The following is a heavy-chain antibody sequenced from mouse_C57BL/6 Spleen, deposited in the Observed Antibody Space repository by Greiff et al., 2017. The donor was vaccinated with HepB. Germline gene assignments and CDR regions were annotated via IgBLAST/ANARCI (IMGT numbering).Heavy chain of an antibody. CDR1: GYTFTDYE. J-gene: IGHJ2*01. Sequence: QVHVKQSGAELVRPGASVTLSCKASGYTFTDYEMHWVKQTPVHGLEWIGAIDPETGGTAYNQKFKGKAILTADKSSSTAYMELRSLTSEDSAVYYCTRPELGRGYFDYWGQGTTLTVSS. CDR3: TRPELGRGYFDY. V-gene: IGHV1-15*01. CDR2: IDPETGGT. D-gene: IGHD4-1*01.